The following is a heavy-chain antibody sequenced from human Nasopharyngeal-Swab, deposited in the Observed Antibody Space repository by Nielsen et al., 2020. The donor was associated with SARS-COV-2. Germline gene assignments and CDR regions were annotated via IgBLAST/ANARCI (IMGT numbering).Heavy chain of an antibody. Sequence: GESLKISCAASGFTFSNYAMSWARQAPGKGLEWVSGITASGANTYHADSVKGRFTISRDNSKNMLYLQMISLRADDTAVYYCAKAYSYGSGSSYATFDSWGQGTLVTVSS. CDR2: ITASGANT. CDR1: GFTFSNYA. CDR3: AKAYSYGSGSSYATFDS. D-gene: IGHD3-10*01. J-gene: IGHJ4*02. V-gene: IGHV3-23*01.